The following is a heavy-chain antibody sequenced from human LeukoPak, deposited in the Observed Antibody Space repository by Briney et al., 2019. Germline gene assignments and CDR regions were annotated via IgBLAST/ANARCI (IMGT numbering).Heavy chain of an antibody. CDR1: GFTFSSFG. CDR2: IRYDGVYK. CDR3: AKDGPEPYYDFWSGFSLGD. D-gene: IGHD3-3*01. Sequence: GGSLRLSCAASGFTFSSFGMHWVRQAPGKGLEWMAFIRYDGVYKYYADSVKGRFTISRDDSWNMLFLQMNSLRAEDTAVYYCAKDGPEPYYDFWSGFSLGDWGQGTLVTVSS. V-gene: IGHV3-30*02. J-gene: IGHJ1*01.